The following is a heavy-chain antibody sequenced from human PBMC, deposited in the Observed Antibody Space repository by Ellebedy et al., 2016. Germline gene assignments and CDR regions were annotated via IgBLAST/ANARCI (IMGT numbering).Heavy chain of an antibody. CDR3: ARSGVPNRDDIWFDP. D-gene: IGHD1-1*01. CDR1: GFTFSTYW. J-gene: IGHJ5*02. CDR2: IKQEESDK. V-gene: IGHV3-7*03. Sequence: GGSLRLSCAASGFTFSTYWMSWVRQAPGKGLEWVASIKQEESDKKYVDPVKGRFTISRDNAKNSVSLQMNSLRAEDTAMYYCARSGVPNRDDIWFDPWGQGTLVTVSA.